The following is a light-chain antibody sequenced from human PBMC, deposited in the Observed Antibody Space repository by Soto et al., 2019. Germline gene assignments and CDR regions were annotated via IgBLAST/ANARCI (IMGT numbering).Light chain of an antibody. V-gene: IGKV1-39*01. CDR3: RQSSSTPYS. CDR2: AAY. CDR1: QNIRNY. Sequence: DIQMTQSPSSLSASVGDRVTITCRASQNIRNYLKWYQQTPGKAPKLMIYAAYSLQSGVSSRFSGSGSGTDFKLTISSLQPEDFTTYFCRQSSSTPYSFRQGTKLEIK. J-gene: IGKJ2*03.